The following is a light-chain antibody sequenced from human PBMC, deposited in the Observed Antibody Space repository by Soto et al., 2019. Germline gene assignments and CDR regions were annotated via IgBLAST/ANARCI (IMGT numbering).Light chain of an antibody. J-gene: IGKJ5*01. CDR3: QQYNNWPPT. V-gene: IGKV3-15*01. Sequence: EIVMTQSPDTLSVSPGERATLSCRASQSVTSNLAWYQQKPGQAPRLLIYGASTRATGIPARFSGSGSGTEFPLTISSLQSEDFAVYYCQQYNNWPPTFGQGTRLEIK. CDR2: GAS. CDR1: QSVTSN.